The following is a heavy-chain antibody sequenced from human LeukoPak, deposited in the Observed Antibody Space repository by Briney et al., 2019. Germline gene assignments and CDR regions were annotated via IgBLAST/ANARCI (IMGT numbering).Heavy chain of an antibody. Sequence: SETLSLTCAVYGGSFSGYYWSWIRQPPGKGLEWIGEINHSGSTNYNPSLKSRVTISVDTSKNQFSLKLSSVTAADTAVYYCARHSYYYGSGSYYPHNWFDPWGQGTLVTVSS. CDR1: GGSFSGYY. J-gene: IGHJ5*02. V-gene: IGHV4-34*01. D-gene: IGHD3-10*01. CDR2: INHSGST. CDR3: ARHSYYYGSGSYYPHNWFDP.